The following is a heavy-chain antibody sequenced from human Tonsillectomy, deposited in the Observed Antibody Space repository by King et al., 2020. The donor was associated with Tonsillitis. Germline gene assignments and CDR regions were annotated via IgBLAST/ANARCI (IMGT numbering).Heavy chain of an antibody. Sequence: IGWVRQMPGKGLEWMGIIYPGDSDTRYRPSFQGQVTISADKSISTAYLQWSRLKASDTAMYYCEHYNMVRGNNSFDPWGQGTLVTVSS. J-gene: IGHJ5*02. V-gene: IGHV5-51*01. CDR2: IYPGDSDT. D-gene: IGHD3-10*01. CDR3: EHYNMVRGNNSFDP.